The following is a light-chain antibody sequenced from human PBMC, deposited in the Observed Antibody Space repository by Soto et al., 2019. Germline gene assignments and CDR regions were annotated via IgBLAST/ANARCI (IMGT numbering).Light chain of an antibody. J-gene: IGLJ1*01. CDR2: EGS. Sequence: QSVLTQPASVSGSPGQSITISCTGTSSDVGSYNLVSWYQQHPGKAPKLMIYEGSKRPSGVSNRFSGSKSGNTASLTISGLQAEDEADYYCCSYAGSSVYVFGTGIKVNVL. CDR3: CSYAGSSVYV. CDR1: SSDVGSYNL. V-gene: IGLV2-23*01.